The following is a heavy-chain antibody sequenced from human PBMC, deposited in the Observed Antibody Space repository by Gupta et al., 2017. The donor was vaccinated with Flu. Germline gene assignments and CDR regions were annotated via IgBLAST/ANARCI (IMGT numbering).Heavy chain of an antibody. Sequence: QVTLKESGPVLVNPTETLTLTCTVSGFSLSTTRMGVIWIRQPPGKALEWLAHIFSSDEKSYSTSLNRRLTISKDTSKSQVVLIMTNMDPVDTGTYYGARIANYSYGSGKFDYWGQGTRVTVSS. CDR1: GFSLSTTRMG. V-gene: IGHV2-26*01. CDR2: IFSSDEK. J-gene: IGHJ4*02. D-gene: IGHD3-10*01. CDR3: ARIANYSYGSGKFDY.